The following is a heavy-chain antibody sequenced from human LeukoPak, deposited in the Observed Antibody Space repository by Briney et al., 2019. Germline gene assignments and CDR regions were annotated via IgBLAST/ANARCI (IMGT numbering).Heavy chain of an antibody. CDR3: ARDLRSSLDYYGMDV. D-gene: IGHD3-9*01. Sequence: ASVKVSCKASGYTFTSYAMHWVRQAPGQRLEWMGWINAGNGNTKYSQKFQGRVTITRDTSASTAYMELSSLRSEDTAVYYCARDLRSSLDYYGMDVWGQGTTVTVSS. J-gene: IGHJ6*02. CDR2: INAGNGNT. V-gene: IGHV1-3*01. CDR1: GYTFTSYA.